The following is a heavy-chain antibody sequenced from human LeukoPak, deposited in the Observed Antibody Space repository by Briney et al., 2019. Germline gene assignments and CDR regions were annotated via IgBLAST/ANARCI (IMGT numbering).Heavy chain of an antibody. J-gene: IGHJ4*02. CDR3: ARDEGVSFDY. CDR1: GFTFSAYS. Sequence: GGSLRLSCVTSGFTFSAYSMNWVRQAPGKGLEWASCISSSSNYIYYADSVKGRFTISRDNAKNSLYLQMNSLRAEDTAVYYCARDEGVSFDYWGQGTLVTVSS. V-gene: IGHV3-21*01. CDR2: ISSSSNYI.